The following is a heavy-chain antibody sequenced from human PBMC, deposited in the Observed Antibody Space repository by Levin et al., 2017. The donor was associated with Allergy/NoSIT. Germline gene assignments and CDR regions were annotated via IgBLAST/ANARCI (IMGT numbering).Heavy chain of an antibody. CDR1: GFTFSSYA. CDR3: ARTFFYSNPDYYYYGMDV. Sequence: GGSLRLSCAASGFTFSSYAMHWVRQAPGKGLEWVALISYDGNNKYYADSVKGRFTISRDNSKNTLYLQMNSLRAEDTAVYYCARTFFYSNPDYYYYGMDVWGQGTTVTVSS. D-gene: IGHD4-11*01. CDR2: ISYDGNNK. V-gene: IGHV3-30*04. J-gene: IGHJ6*02.